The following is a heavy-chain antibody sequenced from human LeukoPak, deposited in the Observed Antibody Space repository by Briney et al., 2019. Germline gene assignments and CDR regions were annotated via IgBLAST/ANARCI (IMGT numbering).Heavy chain of an antibody. D-gene: IGHD3-10*01. CDR2: IGAAGDA. V-gene: IGHV3-13*01. CDR1: GFNLRNYD. Sequence: GGSLRLSCAVSGFNLRNYDMHWVRQPTGKGLEWVSGIGAAGDAYYPGSVKGRFTVSREIAKNSLYLQMNGLRAGDTAVYYCARGQVLWLGESSDGFDVWGQGTMVTVSS. CDR3: ARGQVLWLGESSDGFDV. J-gene: IGHJ3*01.